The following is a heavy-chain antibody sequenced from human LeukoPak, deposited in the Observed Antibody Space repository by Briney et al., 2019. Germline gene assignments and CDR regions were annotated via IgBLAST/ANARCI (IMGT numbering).Heavy chain of an antibody. CDR1: GGSLSSYY. Sequence: PSETLSLTCTVSGGSLSSYYWSWIRQPPGKGLEWIGYIYSRGLTRGSTNYNPSLKSRVTISVDTSKNQFSLKLSPETAADTAVYYCARDQEYSGSYYRYFDYWGQGTLVTVSS. J-gene: IGHJ4*02. CDR3: ARDQEYSGSYYRYFDY. CDR2: IYSRGLTRGST. D-gene: IGHD1-26*01. V-gene: IGHV4-59*01.